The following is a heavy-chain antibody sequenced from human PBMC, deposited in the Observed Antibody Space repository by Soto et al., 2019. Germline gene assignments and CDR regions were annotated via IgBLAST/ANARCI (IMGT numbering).Heavy chain of an antibody. D-gene: IGHD6-19*01. CDR3: AHSVVAGLGYYFDY. CDR1: GFSLSTTRVA. Sequence: SGPTLVNPTQTLTLTCTFSGFSLSTTRVAVGWIRQPPGKALEWLALIYWDDDKRYSPFLKSRLTITKDTSKNQVVLTMTNMDPVDTATYYCAHSVVAGLGYYFDYWGQGTLVTVSS. J-gene: IGHJ4*02. CDR2: IYWDDDK. V-gene: IGHV2-5*02.